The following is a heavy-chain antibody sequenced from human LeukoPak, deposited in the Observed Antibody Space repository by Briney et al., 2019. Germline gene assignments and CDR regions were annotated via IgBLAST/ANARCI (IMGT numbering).Heavy chain of an antibody. Sequence: PGGSLRLSCAASGFTFSNAWMSWVHQAPGKGLEWVGRIKSKTDGGTTDYAAPVKGRFTISRDDSKNTLYLQMNSLKTEDTAVYYCTTYIASGGFDYWGQGTLVTVSS. CDR2: IKSKTDGGTT. V-gene: IGHV3-15*01. CDR1: GFTFSNAW. D-gene: IGHD6-13*01. J-gene: IGHJ4*02. CDR3: TTYIASGGFDY.